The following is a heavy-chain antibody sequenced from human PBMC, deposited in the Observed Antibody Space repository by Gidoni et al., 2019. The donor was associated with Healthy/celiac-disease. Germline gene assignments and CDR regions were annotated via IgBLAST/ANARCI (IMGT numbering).Heavy chain of an antibody. Sequence: QVQLVESGGGVVQPGRSLRLSCAASGFTFSSYAMHWVRQAPGKGLEWVAVISYDGSNKYYADSVKGRFTSSRDNSKNTLYLQMNSLRAEDTAVYYCARDGGPPAAGTYYYYMDVWGKGTTVTVSS. CDR2: ISYDGSNK. V-gene: IGHV3-30*01. J-gene: IGHJ6*03. CDR3: ARDGGPPAAGTYYYYMDV. D-gene: IGHD6-13*01. CDR1: GFTFSSYA.